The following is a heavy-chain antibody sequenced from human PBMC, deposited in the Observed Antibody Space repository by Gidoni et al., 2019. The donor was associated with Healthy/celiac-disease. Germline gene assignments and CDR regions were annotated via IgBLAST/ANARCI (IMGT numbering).Heavy chain of an antibody. CDR2: INPSGGST. Sequence: QVQLVQSGAEVKKPGASVKVSCQASGYTVTSYYMHWVRQAPGQGLEWMGIINPSGGSTSYAQKFQGRVTMTRDTSTSTVYMELSSLRSEDTAVYYCARAQLELQGSDAFDIWGQGTMVTVSS. CDR1: GYTVTSYY. D-gene: IGHD1-7*01. CDR3: ARAQLELQGSDAFDI. J-gene: IGHJ3*02. V-gene: IGHV1-46*01.